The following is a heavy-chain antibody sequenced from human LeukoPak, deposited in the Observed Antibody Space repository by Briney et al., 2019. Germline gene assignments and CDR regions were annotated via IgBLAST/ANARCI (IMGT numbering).Heavy chain of an antibody. D-gene: IGHD6-6*01. CDR1: GGSISSSYYY. CDR2: IYSSGST. CDR3: ARKGSSW. V-gene: IGHV4-39*01. Sequence: PSGTLSLTCTVSGGSISSSYYYWGWIRQPPGKGLEWIGSIYSSGSTYYNPSLKSRVTISVDTSKNQFSLKLTSVTAAETAVYYCARKGSSWWGQGTLVTVSS. J-gene: IGHJ4*02.